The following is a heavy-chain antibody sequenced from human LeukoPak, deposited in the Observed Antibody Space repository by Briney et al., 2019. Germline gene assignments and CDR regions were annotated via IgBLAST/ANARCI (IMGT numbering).Heavy chain of an antibody. Sequence: GGSLRLSCAASGFTFSSYAMSWVRQAPGKGLEWVSAISGSGGSTYYADSVKGRFTISRDNSKNTLYLQMNSLRAEDTAVYYCAKESPSHGWLQGINYFDYWGRGTLVTVSS. CDR3: AKESPSHGWLQGINYFDY. CDR2: ISGSGGST. CDR1: GFTFSSYA. J-gene: IGHJ4*02. V-gene: IGHV3-23*01. D-gene: IGHD5-24*01.